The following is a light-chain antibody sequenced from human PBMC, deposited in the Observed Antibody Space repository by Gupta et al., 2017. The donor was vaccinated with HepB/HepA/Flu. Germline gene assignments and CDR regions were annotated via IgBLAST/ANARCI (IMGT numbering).Light chain of an antibody. V-gene: IGLV1-51*02. Sequence: QPVLTQPPSVSAAPGQKVTISCSGSSANNGNNYVSWYQQHPGTAPKLHIYENNKRPAGIPARFSGPKSGTSATLGITGLQTGDEAEYYCGTWDSSLSAVVFGGGTKLTVL. CDR2: ENN. J-gene: IGLJ2*01. CDR3: GTWDSSLSAVV. CDR1: SANNGNNY.